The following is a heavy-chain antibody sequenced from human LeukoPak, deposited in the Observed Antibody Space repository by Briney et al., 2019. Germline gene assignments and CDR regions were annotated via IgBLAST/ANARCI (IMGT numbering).Heavy chain of an antibody. Sequence: GESLKISCAASGFTLSNYWMHWVRQGPGKGLVWVSRVSNDGSSTAYADSVRGRFTISRDNAKNTLYLQMNSLRAEDTAVYYCVGAAADTTPRPWGQGTLVIVSS. V-gene: IGHV3-74*01. CDR3: VGAAADTTPRP. CDR1: GFTLSNYW. D-gene: IGHD6-13*01. J-gene: IGHJ4*02. CDR2: VSNDGSST.